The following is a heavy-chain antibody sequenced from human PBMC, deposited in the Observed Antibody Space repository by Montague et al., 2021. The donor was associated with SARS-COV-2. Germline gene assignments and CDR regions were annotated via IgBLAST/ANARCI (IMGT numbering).Heavy chain of an antibody. CDR3: ARIRAIKYDAFDI. CDR2: IYYSGST. Sequence: SETLSLTCSVSGGSITGYYWSWIRQPPGKGREWMGYIYYSGSTKYNPSLKSQVTISLDTPKNQFSLMLTSVTAANTAVYYCARIRAIKYDAFDIWGQGTVVAVSS. D-gene: IGHD2-2*01. CDR1: GGSITGYY. J-gene: IGHJ3*02. V-gene: IGHV4-59*01.